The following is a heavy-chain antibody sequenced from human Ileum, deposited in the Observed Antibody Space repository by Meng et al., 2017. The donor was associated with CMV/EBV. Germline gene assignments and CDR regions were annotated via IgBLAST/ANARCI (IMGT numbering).Heavy chain of an antibody. J-gene: IGHJ4*02. CDR3: ARDKRDTWSLDY. Sequence: GGSLRLSCAASGFTFSSHAMHWVRQAPGKGLEWVAFISNDGSRKYYSDLVKGRFTISRDSSENTLYLQMNSLRPEDTALYCCARDKRDTWSLDYWGQGALVTVS. D-gene: IGHD2-8*02. CDR2: ISNDGSRK. CDR1: GFTFSSHA. V-gene: IGHV3-30-3*01.